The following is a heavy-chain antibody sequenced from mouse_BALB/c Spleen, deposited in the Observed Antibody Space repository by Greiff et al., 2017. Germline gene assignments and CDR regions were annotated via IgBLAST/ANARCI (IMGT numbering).Heavy chain of an antibody. V-gene: IGHV2-6-7*01. CDR2: IWGDGST. Sequence: VQRVESGPGLVAPSQSLSITCTVSGFSLTGYGVNWVRQPPGKGLEWLGMIWGDGSTDYNSALKSRLSISKDNSKSQVFLKMNSLQTDDTARYYCARGEPIYCGNYFDYWGQGTTLTVSS. CDR3: ARGEPIYCGNYFDY. J-gene: IGHJ2*01. CDR1: GFSLTGYG. D-gene: IGHD2-1*01.